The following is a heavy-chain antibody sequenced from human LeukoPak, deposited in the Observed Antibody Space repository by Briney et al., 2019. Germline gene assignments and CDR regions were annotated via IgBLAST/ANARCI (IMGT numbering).Heavy chain of an antibody. Sequence: SETLSLTCTVSGGSISSYYWSWIRQPAGKGLEWIGRIYTSGSTNYNPSLKSRVTMSVDTSKNEFSLKLSSVTAADTAVYYCAREGVLLWFGESTGEGFDPWGQGTLVTVSS. CDR2: IYTSGST. D-gene: IGHD3-10*01. CDR1: GGSISSYY. V-gene: IGHV4-4*07. J-gene: IGHJ5*02. CDR3: AREGVLLWFGESTGEGFDP.